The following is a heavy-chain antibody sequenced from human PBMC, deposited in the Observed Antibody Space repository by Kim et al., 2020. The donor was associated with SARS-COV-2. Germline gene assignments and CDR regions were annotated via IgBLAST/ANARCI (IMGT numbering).Heavy chain of an antibody. V-gene: IGHV3-73*01. D-gene: IGHD2-15*01. CDR2: IRRKSENYAT. Sequence: GGSLRLSCAASGVGFSDSPMHWFRQASGKGLEWVAHIRRKSENYATAYAASVTGRFTISRDDSENMVYLQMNNLKTEDTAMYYCTRQTSSCHDYWGQGT. J-gene: IGHJ4*02. CDR3: TRQTSSCHDY. CDR1: GVGFSDSP.